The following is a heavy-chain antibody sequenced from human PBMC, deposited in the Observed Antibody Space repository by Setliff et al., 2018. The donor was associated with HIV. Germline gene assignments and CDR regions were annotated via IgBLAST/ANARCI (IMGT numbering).Heavy chain of an antibody. CDR2: FYVGGYT. CDR3: ATGRRYGLFNP. J-gene: IGHJ5*02. CDR1: GGPVSTYY. V-gene: IGHV4-4*07. D-gene: IGHD1-20*01. Sequence: SETLSLTCTASGGPVSTYYWSWIRQPAGKGLEWIGRFYVGGYTNYNPSLKSRVTMSVDTSKKQFSLKLKSVTAADTAVYYCATGRRYGLFNPWGQGTLVTVSS.